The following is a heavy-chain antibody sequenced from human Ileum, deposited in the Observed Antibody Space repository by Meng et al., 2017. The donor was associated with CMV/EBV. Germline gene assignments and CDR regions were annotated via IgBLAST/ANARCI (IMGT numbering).Heavy chain of an antibody. CDR2: MKQDRSEE. J-gene: IGHJ4*02. Sequence: GGSLRLSCAASGFSFGTYSTNLVRQAPGKGLEWVASMKQDRSEEYYVASVKGRFIISRDNAKNSIYLQMSSLRAEDTAVYYCARERGQDFWSGYYTTPRTFFFDYWGQGTLVTVSS. CDR3: ARERGQDFWSGYYTTPRTFFFDY. CDR1: GFSFGTYS. D-gene: IGHD3-3*01. V-gene: IGHV3-7*01.